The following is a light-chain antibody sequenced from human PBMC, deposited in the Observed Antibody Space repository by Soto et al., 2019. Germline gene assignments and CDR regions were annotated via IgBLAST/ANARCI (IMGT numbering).Light chain of an antibody. CDR2: DAS. CDR1: QTVNTW. V-gene: IGKV1-5*01. J-gene: IGKJ1*01. CDR3: QPYASYSLGP. Sequence: MQMTQSPSTLSACVGDRVTSTCRASQTVNTWLAWYQQKTGKAPKVLIFDASSLKTGVPSRFSGSGSGTEFTLTISNLQPDDFATYYCQPYASYSLGPFGQVAKVAIK.